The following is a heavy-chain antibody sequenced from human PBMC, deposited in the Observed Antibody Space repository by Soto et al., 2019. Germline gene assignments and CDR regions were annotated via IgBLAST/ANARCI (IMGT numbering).Heavy chain of an antibody. CDR1: GGSIGTDY. V-gene: IGHV4-59*08. Sequence: PSETLSLTCTVSGGSIGTDYLSWIRQPPGKGLEWIGYIYYRGNTDYNPSLKSRVTISLDTPKNQFSLKLSSVTAADTAVYYCARHPGYYDILTGYTTYYFDYWGQGILVT. CDR3: ARHPGYYDILTGYTTYYFDY. D-gene: IGHD3-9*01. CDR2: IYYRGNT. J-gene: IGHJ4*02.